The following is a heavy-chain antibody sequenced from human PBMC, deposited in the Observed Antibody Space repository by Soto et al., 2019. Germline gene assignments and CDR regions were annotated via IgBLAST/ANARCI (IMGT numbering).Heavy chain of an antibody. V-gene: IGHV4-4*02. J-gene: IGHJ6*02. CDR3: ASSSGWWRLDV. CDR1: GDSINNGYW. CDR2: KHHSGST. Sequence: QVQLQESGPGPVKPWGTLSLTCGVSGDSINNGYWWTWVRQPPGKGLEWIGEKHHSGSTNYNLSLKSRVSISLDKSKNQFSLNLSSVTAADTAVYFCASSSGWWRLDVWGQGTTVTVSS. D-gene: IGHD6-19*01.